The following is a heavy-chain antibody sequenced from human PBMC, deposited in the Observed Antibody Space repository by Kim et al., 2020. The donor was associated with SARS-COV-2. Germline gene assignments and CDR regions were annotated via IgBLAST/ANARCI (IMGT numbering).Heavy chain of an antibody. Sequence: SETLSLTCTVSGGSISSGGYYWSWIRQHPGKGLEWIGYIYYSGSTYYNPSLKSRVTISVDTSKNQFSLKLSSVTAADTAVYYCARRAAMLFFDYWGQGTLVTVSS. CDR1: GGSISSGGYY. CDR3: ARRAAMLFFDY. CDR2: IYYSGST. V-gene: IGHV4-31*03. D-gene: IGHD2-2*01. J-gene: IGHJ4*02.